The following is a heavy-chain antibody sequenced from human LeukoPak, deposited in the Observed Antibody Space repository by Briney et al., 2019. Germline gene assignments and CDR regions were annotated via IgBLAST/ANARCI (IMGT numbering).Heavy chain of an antibody. CDR3: TRLQDSGLADY. CDR1: GGSMSSYY. V-gene: IGHV4-59*01. D-gene: IGHD3-16*01. Sequence: PSETLSLTCIVSGGSMSSYYWSWMRQPPGEGLEWIAYIHSTGITKYNPYLKSRLTISVDMSENQVSLRLASVTAADTAVYYCTRLQDSGLADYWGQGTLVTVSS. CDR2: IHSTGIT. J-gene: IGHJ4*02.